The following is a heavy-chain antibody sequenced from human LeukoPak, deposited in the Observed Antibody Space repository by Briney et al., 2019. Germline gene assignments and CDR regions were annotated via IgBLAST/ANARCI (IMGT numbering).Heavy chain of an antibody. CDR3: ASSITIFGVVIHAFDI. J-gene: IGHJ3*02. CDR2: VNHSGAT. D-gene: IGHD3-3*01. V-gene: IGHV4-34*01. CDR1: GGSFSAYY. Sequence: SETLSLTCAVYGGSFSAYYWSWIRQPPGKGLEWIGEVNHSGATNYNPSLKSRVTISVDTSKNQFSLKLSSVTAADTAVYYCASSITIFGVVIHAFDIWGQGTMVTVSS.